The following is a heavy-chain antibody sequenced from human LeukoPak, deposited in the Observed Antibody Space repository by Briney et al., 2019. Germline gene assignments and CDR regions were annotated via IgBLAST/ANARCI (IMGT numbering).Heavy chain of an antibody. D-gene: IGHD6-19*01. CDR3: ARRKGTSGWSWGSPYYFDY. V-gene: IGHV4-34*01. Sequence: SETLSLTCAVYGGSFSGYYWSWIRQPPGKGLEWTGETNHSVSTNYNPSLKSRVNISVDTSKNQFSLKLSSVTAADTAVYYCARRKGTSGWSWGSPYYFDYWGQGTLVTVSS. J-gene: IGHJ4*02. CDR1: GGSFSGYY. CDR2: TNHSVST.